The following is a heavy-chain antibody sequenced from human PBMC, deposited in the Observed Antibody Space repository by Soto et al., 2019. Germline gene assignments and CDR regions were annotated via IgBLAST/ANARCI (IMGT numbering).Heavy chain of an antibody. Sequence: SETLSLTCAVYGGSFSGYYWSWIRQPPGKGLEWIGEINHSGSTNYNPSLKSRVTISVDTSKNQFSLKLSSVTAADTAVYYCARGGRRPNINWFDPWGQGTLVTV. CDR2: INHSGST. D-gene: IGHD2-8*01. J-gene: IGHJ5*02. CDR1: GGSFSGYY. V-gene: IGHV4-34*01. CDR3: ARGGRRPNINWFDP.